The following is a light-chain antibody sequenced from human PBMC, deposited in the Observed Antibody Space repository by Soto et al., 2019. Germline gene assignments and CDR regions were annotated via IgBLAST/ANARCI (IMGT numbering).Light chain of an antibody. CDR2: DIN. Sequence: QSALTQPASVSGSPGQSITISCTGTSSDVGNYIFVSWYRQHPGKAPKLMIYDINNLPSGVSNRFSGSKSGNTASLTISGLQAEDEADYYCVSYTTSASYVFGTGTQVTVL. CDR3: VSYTTSASYV. J-gene: IGLJ1*01. CDR1: SSDVGNYIF. V-gene: IGLV2-14*01.